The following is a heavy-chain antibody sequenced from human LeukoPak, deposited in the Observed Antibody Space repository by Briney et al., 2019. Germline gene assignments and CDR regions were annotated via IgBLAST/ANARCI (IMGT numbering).Heavy chain of an antibody. CDR1: GGSISSYY. V-gene: IGHV4-59*12. CDR3: ARVGCSGGSCYRRRYYMDV. J-gene: IGHJ6*03. Sequence: SEPLSLTCTVSGGSISSYYWSWIRQPPGKGLEWIGYFYYSGSTNYNPSLKSRVSLSEDTSKNQFCLNLSSVTAADAAVYYCARVGCSGGSCYRRRYYMDVWGKGTTVTVSS. D-gene: IGHD2-15*01. CDR2: FYYSGST.